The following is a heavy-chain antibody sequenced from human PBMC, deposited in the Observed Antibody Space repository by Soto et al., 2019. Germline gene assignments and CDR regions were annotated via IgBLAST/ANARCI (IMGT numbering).Heavy chain of an antibody. J-gene: IGHJ4*02. CDR3: ARHRQLGQQLAPRGDDY. V-gene: IGHV4-39*01. CDR2: IYYSGST. CDR1: GGSISSSSYY. D-gene: IGHD6-13*01. Sequence: PSETLSLTCTVSGGSISSSSYYWGWIRQPPGKGLEWIGSIYYSGSTYYNPSLKSRVTISVDTSKNQFSLKLSSVTAADTAVYYCARHRQLGQQLAPRGDDYWGQGTLVTVSS.